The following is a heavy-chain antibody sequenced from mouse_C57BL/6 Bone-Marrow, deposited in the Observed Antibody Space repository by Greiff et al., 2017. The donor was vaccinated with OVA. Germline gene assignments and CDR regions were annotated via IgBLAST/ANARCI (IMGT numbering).Heavy chain of an antibody. CDR3: ARINYWYFDV. CDR1: GFTFSAYG. J-gene: IGHJ1*03. V-gene: IGHV5-17*01. CDR2: ISSGSSTI. Sequence: DVMLVESGGGLVKPGGSLKLSCAASGFTFSAYGMHWVRQAPEKGLEWVAYISSGSSTISYADTVQGRFTISRDNAKNTLFLQMTSLRSEDTAMYYCARINYWYFDVWGTGTTVTVSS.